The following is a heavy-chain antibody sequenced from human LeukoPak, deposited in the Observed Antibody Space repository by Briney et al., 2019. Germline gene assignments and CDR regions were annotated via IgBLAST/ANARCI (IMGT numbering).Heavy chain of an antibody. CDR3: AGGGYCSSSICYSLNAFDI. D-gene: IGHD2-2*01. CDR1: GFTFSSYG. J-gene: IGHJ3*02. CDR2: ISSSGSAI. Sequence: QPGGSLRLSCAASGFTFSSYGMNWVRQAPGKGLEWVSYISSSGSAIYYADSVKGRFSISRDNTKNSLYLQMNSLRAEDTAVYYCAGGGYCSSSICYSLNAFDIWGQGTMFTVSS. V-gene: IGHV3-48*03.